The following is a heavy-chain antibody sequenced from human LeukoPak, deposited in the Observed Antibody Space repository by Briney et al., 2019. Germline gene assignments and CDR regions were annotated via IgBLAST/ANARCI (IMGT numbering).Heavy chain of an antibody. D-gene: IGHD3-3*01. V-gene: IGHV3-48*03. Sequence: GGSLRLSCAASGFTFSSYEMNWVRQAPGKGREWVSYISSSGSTIYYAESVKGRFTISRDNAKNSLYLQMNSLRAEDTAVYYCARDSKQRITIFGVDLDAFDIWGQGTMVTVSS. CDR1: GFTFSSYE. J-gene: IGHJ3*02. CDR2: ISSSGSTI. CDR3: ARDSKQRITIFGVDLDAFDI.